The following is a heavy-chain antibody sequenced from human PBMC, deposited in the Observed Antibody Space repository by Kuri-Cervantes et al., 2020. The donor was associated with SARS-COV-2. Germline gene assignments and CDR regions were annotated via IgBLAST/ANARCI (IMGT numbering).Heavy chain of an antibody. V-gene: IGHV1-69*02. Sequence: SVKVSCKASGGTFSSYTISWVRQAPGQGLEWMGRIIPILGIANYAQKFQGRVTITADKSTSTAYMELSSLRSEDTAVYYCASDDDNDHGDTGSGADIWGQGTMVTVSS. CDR3: ASDDDNDHGDTGSGADI. J-gene: IGHJ3*02. CDR2: IIPILGIA. CDR1: GGTFSSYT. D-gene: IGHD4-17*01.